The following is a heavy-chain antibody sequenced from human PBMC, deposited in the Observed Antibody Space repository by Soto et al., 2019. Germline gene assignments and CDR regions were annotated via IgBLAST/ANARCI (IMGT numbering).Heavy chain of an antibody. CDR3: ALDIVVVPAAIYYFDY. Sequence: ASVNVSCQASGYTFTSYGISWVRQAPGQGLEWMGWISAYNGNTNYAQKLQGRVTMTTDTSTSTAYMELRSLRSDDTAVYYCALDIVVVPAAIYYFDYWGQGTLVTVSS. CDR2: ISAYNGNT. J-gene: IGHJ4*02. V-gene: IGHV1-18*01. D-gene: IGHD2-2*03. CDR1: GYTFTSYG.